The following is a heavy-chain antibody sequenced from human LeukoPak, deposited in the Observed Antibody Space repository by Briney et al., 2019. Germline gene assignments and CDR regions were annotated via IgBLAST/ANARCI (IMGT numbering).Heavy chain of an antibody. CDR3: ARVGLYGDYGYYYYYYMDV. D-gene: IGHD4-17*01. Sequence: GGSLRLSCAASGFTFDDYGMSWVRQAPGKGLEWVSGINWNGGSTGYADSVKGRFTISRDNAKNSLYLQMNSMRAEATALYCCARVGLYGDYGYYYYYYMDVWGKGTTVTVSS. CDR2: INWNGGST. V-gene: IGHV3-20*04. CDR1: GFTFDDYG. J-gene: IGHJ6*03.